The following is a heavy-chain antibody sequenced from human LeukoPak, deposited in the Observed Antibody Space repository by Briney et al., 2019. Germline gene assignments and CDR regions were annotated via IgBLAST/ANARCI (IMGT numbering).Heavy chain of an antibody. CDR3: ARDPLVNNGELSLSYFDY. D-gene: IGHD3-16*02. V-gene: IGHV3-30*04. J-gene: IGHJ4*02. CDR1: GFTFSSYA. CDR2: ISYDGSNK. Sequence: GGSLRLSCAASGFTFSSYAMRWVRQAPGKGLEGVAVISYDGSNKYYADSVKGRFTISRDNSKNTLYLQMNSLRAEDTAVYYCARDPLVNNGELSLSYFDYWGQGTLVTVSS.